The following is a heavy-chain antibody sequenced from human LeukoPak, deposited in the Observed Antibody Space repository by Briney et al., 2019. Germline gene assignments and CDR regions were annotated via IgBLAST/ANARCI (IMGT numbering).Heavy chain of an antibody. D-gene: IGHD1-1*01. CDR1: GFTCSSFA. CDR2: ISSNGGST. CDR3: ARDWTLGY. J-gene: IGHJ4*02. Sequence: GGSLRLSCAASGFTCSSFAMHWVRQAPGKGLEYVSGISSNGGSTYYANSVKGRFTISRDNSKNTLYLQMGSLRAEDMAVYYCARDWTLGYWGQGTLVTVSS. V-gene: IGHV3-64*01.